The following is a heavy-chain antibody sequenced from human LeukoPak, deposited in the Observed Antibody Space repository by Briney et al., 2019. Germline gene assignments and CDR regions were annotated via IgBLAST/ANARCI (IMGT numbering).Heavy chain of an antibody. CDR1: GGSISSYY. CDR3: ARTGRLGGRGYCSSTSCQDFDY. J-gene: IGHJ4*02. V-gene: IGHV4-4*07. D-gene: IGHD2-2*01. CDR2: IYTSGST. Sequence: PSETLSLTCTVSGGSISSYYWSWIRQPAGKGLEWIGRIYTSGSTNYNPSLKSRVTMSVDTSKNQFSLKLSSVTAADTAVHYCARTGRLGGRGYCSSTSCQDFDYWGQGTLVTVSS.